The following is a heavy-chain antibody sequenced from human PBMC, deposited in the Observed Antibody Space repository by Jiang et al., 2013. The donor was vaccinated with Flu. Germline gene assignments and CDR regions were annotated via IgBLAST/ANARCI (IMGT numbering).Heavy chain of an antibody. CDR2: VIPIFGRT. Sequence: GAEVKKPGSSVKVSCKASGDTLTSYGISWVRQAPGQGLEWVGGVIPIFGRTDYAQKFQGRVTITADRSTDTAYMELSSLRSQDTAVYYCARGVGGYSYGYVLYWGQGTLVTVSS. CDR1: GDTLTSYG. D-gene: IGHD5-18*01. CDR3: ARGVGGYSYGYVLY. V-gene: IGHV1-69*06. J-gene: IGHJ4*02.